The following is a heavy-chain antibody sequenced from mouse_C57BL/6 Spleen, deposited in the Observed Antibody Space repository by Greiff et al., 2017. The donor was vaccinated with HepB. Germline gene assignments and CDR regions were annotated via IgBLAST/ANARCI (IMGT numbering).Heavy chain of an antibody. D-gene: IGHD3-3*01. J-gene: IGHJ2*01. CDR3: ARGWGQWYYFAS. CDR2: IDPSDSYT. CDR1: GYTFTSYW. V-gene: IGHV1-69*01. Sequence: QVQLQQPGAELVMPGASVKLSCKASGYTFTSYWMHWVKQRPGQGLEWIGEIDPSDSYTNYNQKFKGKSTLTVDKSSSTAYMQLSSLTSEDSAVYYCARGWGQWYYFASGGKGTTLTVSS.